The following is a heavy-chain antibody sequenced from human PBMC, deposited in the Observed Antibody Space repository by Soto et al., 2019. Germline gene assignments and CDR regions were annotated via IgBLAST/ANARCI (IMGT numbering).Heavy chain of an antibody. Sequence: SETLSLTCTVSGGSISSYYWSWIRQPPGKGLEYIGYIHYSGSTNYKPSLRSRVTISVDTSKNQFSLKLSSVTAADTAVYYCARHWTGLDYWGQGTLVTISS. J-gene: IGHJ4*02. D-gene: IGHD2-8*02. CDR3: ARHWTGLDY. CDR1: GGSISSYY. CDR2: IHYSGST. V-gene: IGHV4-59*08.